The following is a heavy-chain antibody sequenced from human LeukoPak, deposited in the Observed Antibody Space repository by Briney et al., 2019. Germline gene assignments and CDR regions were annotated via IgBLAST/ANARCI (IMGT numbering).Heavy chain of an antibody. CDR1: GFNFMTYG. D-gene: IGHD3-10*01. V-gene: IGHV3-30*18. J-gene: IGHJ4*02. Sequence: GGSLRLSCAASGFNFMTYGMHWVRQAPGTGLEWVAFISYDGGKRFFGESVKGRFTIARDNSENTVSLQMDTLKTEDTAVYYCAKGLRWFGDFYFNFFDYWGQGILVTVSS. CDR2: ISYDGGKR. CDR3: AKGLRWFGDFYFNFFDY.